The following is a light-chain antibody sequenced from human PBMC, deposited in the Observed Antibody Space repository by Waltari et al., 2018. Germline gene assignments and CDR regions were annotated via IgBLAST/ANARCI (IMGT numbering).Light chain of an antibody. Sequence: DIQMTQSPSSLSASVGDRVIIPCRASQSISSYLNWYQQKPGKAPKLLIYAASTLQSGVPLRFSGSGSGTDFTLTISSLQPEDFATYYCQQTYIYPLTFGGGTKVEI. CDR1: QSISSY. V-gene: IGKV1-39*01. CDR2: AAS. J-gene: IGKJ4*01. CDR3: QQTYIYPLT.